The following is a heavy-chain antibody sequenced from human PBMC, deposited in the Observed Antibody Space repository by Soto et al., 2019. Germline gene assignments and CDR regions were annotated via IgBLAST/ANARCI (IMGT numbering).Heavy chain of an antibody. CDR1: GFTFSSYG. V-gene: IGHV3-30*18. D-gene: IGHD3-3*01. CDR3: AKLILNVAYYDFWSGYPRPPPYFAY. Sequence: QVQLVESGGGVVQPGRSLRLSCAASGFTFSSYGMHWVRQAPGKGLEWVAVISYDGSNKYYADSVKGRLTISRDNSKNTLYLQMNSLRAEDTAVYYCAKLILNVAYYDFWSGYPRPPPYFAYWGQGTLVTVSS. CDR2: ISYDGSNK. J-gene: IGHJ4*02.